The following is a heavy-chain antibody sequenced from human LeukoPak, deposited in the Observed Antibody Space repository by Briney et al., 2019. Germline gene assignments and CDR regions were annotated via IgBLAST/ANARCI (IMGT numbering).Heavy chain of an antibody. D-gene: IGHD3-16*02. CDR3: ARGPAYDYVWGSYRPWGWFDP. CDR1: GGSISSISSNNYH. Sequence: SETLSLTCIVSGGSISSISSNNYHWGWIRQPPGKGLEWIGSIYYSGSPYYNPSLKSRVTISVDTSKNQFSLKLSSVTAADTAVYYCARGPAYDYVWGSYRPWGWFDPWGQGTLVTVSS. J-gene: IGHJ5*02. CDR2: IYYSGSP. V-gene: IGHV4-39*07.